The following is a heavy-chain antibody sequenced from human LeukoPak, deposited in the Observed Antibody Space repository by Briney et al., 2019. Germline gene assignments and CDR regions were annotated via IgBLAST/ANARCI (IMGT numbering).Heavy chain of an antibody. CDR3: ARGPAGTNYYFYGMDV. V-gene: IGHV1-46*01. CDR1: GYTFTNYY. D-gene: IGHD6-13*01. Sequence: GASVKVSCKTSGYTFTNYYMHWMRQAPGQGLEWMGIINPSSGTTSFAQKFQGRVTMTRDTSTSTLYMQLSSLRSEDTAVYYCARGPAGTNYYFYGMDVWGQGTTVTVSS. CDR2: INPSSGTT. J-gene: IGHJ6*02.